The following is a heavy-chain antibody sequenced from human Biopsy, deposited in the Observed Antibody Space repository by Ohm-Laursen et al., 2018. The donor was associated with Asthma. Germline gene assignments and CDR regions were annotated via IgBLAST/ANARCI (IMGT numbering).Heavy chain of an antibody. CDR3: ARMISYYHEMRAPFFDY. Sequence: SVKVSCKASGYTVTRYAINWVRQAPRQGLEWMGWINTNTGNPTYTQGFTGRFVFSLDTSVNTAHLQISSLKAEDTAVYYCARMISYYHEMRAPFFDYWGQGTLVTVSS. CDR1: GYTVTRYA. V-gene: IGHV7-4-1*02. D-gene: IGHD3-22*01. J-gene: IGHJ4*02. CDR2: INTNTGNP.